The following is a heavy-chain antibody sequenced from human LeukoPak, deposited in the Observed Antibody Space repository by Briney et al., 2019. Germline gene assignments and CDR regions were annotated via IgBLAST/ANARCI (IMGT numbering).Heavy chain of an antibody. CDR3: ARDTRFGELPRSSYYFDY. V-gene: IGHV1-2*06. CDR1: GYTFTGYY. D-gene: IGHD3-10*01. Sequence: ASVRVSCKASGYTFTGYYMHWVRQAPGQGLEWMGRINPNSGGTNYAQKFQGRVTMTRDTSISTAYMELSRLRSDDTAVYYCARDTRFGELPRSSYYFDYWGQGTQVTVSS. CDR2: INPNSGGT. J-gene: IGHJ4*02.